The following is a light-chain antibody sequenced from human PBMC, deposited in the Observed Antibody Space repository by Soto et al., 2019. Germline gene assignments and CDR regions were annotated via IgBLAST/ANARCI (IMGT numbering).Light chain of an antibody. CDR2: RNN. V-gene: IGLV1-47*01. Sequence: QSVLTQPPSASGTPGQRVTISCSGSSSNIGSNYVYWYQQLPGTAPKLLIYRNNQRPSGVPDRFSGSKSGTSASLAISGLRSEDEAAYYCAAGDDSLSGHVFGTGTKVTV. CDR1: SSNIGSNY. J-gene: IGLJ1*01. CDR3: AAGDDSLSGHV.